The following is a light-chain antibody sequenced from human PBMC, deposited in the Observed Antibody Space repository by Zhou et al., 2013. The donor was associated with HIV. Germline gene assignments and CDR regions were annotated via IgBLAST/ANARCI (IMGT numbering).Light chain of an antibody. J-gene: IGLJ2*01. Sequence: QSVLTQPPSAPGTPGQRVTISCSGSNSNIGSNVVHWYQQLPGTAPKLLIYRHNQRPSGVPDRFSGSKSGTSASLAISGLQSEDEADYYCAAWDDSLNGPLFGGGTKLTVL. V-gene: IGLV1-44*01. CDR3: AAWDDSLNGPL. CDR1: NSNIGSNV. CDR2: RHN.